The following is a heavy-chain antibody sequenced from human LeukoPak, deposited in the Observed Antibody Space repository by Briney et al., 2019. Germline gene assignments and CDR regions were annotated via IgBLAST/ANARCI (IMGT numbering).Heavy chain of an antibody. V-gene: IGHV1-18*01. J-gene: IGHJ6*02. CDR2: ISAYNGNT. Sequence: GASVKVSCKASGYTFTSYGISWVRQAPGQGLEWMGWISAYNGNTNYAQKLQGRVTMTTDTSTSTAYMELRSLRSDDTAVYYCARRPRLIPHYGMDVWGQGTTVTVSS. CDR3: ARRPRLIPHYGMDV. CDR1: GYTFTSYG. D-gene: IGHD3-16*01.